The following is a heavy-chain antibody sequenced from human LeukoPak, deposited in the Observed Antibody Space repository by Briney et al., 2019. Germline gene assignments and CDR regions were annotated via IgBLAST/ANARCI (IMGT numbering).Heavy chain of an antibody. Sequence: KPAETLSLTCAVYGGSFSGYYWSWIRQPPGKGLEWIGEINHSGSTNYNPSLKSRVTISVDTSKNQFSLKLSSVTAADTAVYYCASHERIDYSTYGAVGVSFDPWGQGTLVTVSS. J-gene: IGHJ5*02. CDR2: INHSGST. CDR1: GGSFSGYY. CDR3: ASHERIDYSTYGAVGVSFDP. V-gene: IGHV4-34*01. D-gene: IGHD4-4*01.